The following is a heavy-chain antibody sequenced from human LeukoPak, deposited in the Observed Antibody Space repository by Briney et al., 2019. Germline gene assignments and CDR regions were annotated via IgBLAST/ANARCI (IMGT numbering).Heavy chain of an antibody. CDR3: ARTYYYDSRSFDY. CDR2: ISAYNANT. J-gene: IGHJ4*02. D-gene: IGHD3-22*01. CDR1: GYTFTNYG. V-gene: IGHV1-18*01. Sequence: GASVKVSCKASGYTFTNYGISWVRQAPGQGLEWMGWISAYNANTNYAQKLQGRVTMTTDTSTSTAYMELRSLRSDDTAVYYCARTYYYDSRSFDYWGQGTLVAVSS.